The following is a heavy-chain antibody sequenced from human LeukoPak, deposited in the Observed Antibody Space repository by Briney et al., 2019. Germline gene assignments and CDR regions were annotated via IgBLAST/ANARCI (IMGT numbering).Heavy chain of an antibody. CDR2: ISGSGGST. J-gene: IGHJ3*02. CDR3: ARNTGYGSEGDAFDI. D-gene: IGHD6-25*01. Sequence: GGSLRLSCAASGFTFSSYAMSWVRQAPGKGLEWVSAISGSGGSTYYADSVKGRFTISRDNSKNTLYLQMNSLRAEDTAVYYCARNTGYGSEGDAFDIWGQGTMVTVSS. V-gene: IGHV3-23*01. CDR1: GFTFSSYA.